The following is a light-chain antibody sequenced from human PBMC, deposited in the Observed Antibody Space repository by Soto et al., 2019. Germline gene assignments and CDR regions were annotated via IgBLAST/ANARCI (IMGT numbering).Light chain of an antibody. Sequence: DFVMTQSPDALAVSLCERATISCKSSQTISYASINKTYLAWYQQRPGQPPKLLIFWASIRGSGVPDRLSGSGFGTDFTLTISSLQTEDVAVYYCQQYFSCPLTFGGGTKV. CDR3: QQYFSCPLT. J-gene: IGKJ4*01. V-gene: IGKV4-1*01. CDR2: WAS. CDR1: QTISYASINKTY.